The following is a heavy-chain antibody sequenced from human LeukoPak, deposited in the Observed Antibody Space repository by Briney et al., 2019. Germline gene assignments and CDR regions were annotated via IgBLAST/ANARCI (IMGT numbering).Heavy chain of an antibody. CDR2: ISAYNGNT. J-gene: IGHJ4*02. D-gene: IGHD5-12*01. Sequence: ASVKVSCKASGYTFTSYGISWVRQAPGQGLEWMGWISAYNGNTKYAQKFQGRVTLTTDTSTSTGYMELRSLRSDDTAVYYCADGYDSIDYWGQGTLVTVSS. CDR1: GYTFTSYG. CDR3: ADGYDSIDY. V-gene: IGHV1-18*01.